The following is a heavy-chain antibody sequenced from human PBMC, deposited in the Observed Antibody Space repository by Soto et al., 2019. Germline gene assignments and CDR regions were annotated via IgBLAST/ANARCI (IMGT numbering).Heavy chain of an antibody. CDR1: GYSFTSYW. V-gene: IGHV5-51*01. CDR2: IYPGDSDT. D-gene: IGHD3-9*01. Sequence: LGESLKISCKGSGYSFTSYWIGWVRQMPGKGLEWMGIIYPGDSDTRYSPSFQGQVTISADKSISTAYLQWSSLKASDTAMYYCARGADYDILTGIMEDVWGQGTTVTVSS. CDR3: ARGADYDILTGIMEDV. J-gene: IGHJ6*02.